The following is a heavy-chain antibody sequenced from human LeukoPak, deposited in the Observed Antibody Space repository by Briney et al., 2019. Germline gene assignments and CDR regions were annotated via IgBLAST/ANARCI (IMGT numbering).Heavy chain of an antibody. J-gene: IGHJ5*02. CDR3: AREGVRGVNWFDP. V-gene: IGHV4-34*01. D-gene: IGHD3-10*01. Sequence: PSQTLSLTCTVSGGSISSGYYWSWIRQPPGKGLEWIGEINHSGSTNYNPSLKSRVTISVDTSKNQFSLRLSSVTAADTAVYYCAREGVRGVNWFDPWGRGTLVTVSS. CDR2: INHSGST. CDR1: GGSISSGYY.